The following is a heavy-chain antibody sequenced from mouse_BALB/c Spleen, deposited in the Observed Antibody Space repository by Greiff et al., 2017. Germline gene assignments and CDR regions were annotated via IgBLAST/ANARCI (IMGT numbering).Heavy chain of an antibody. Sequence: EVQVVESGGGLVQPGGSLRLSCATSGFTFTDYYMSWVRQPPGKALEWLGFIRNKANGYTTEYSASVKGRFTISRDNSQSILYLQMNTLRAEDSATYYCARDGYGYYYAMDYWGQGTSVTVSS. CDR1: GFTFTDYY. J-gene: IGHJ4*01. D-gene: IGHD2-2*01. CDR3: ARDGYGYYYAMDY. CDR2: IRNKANGYTT. V-gene: IGHV7-3*02.